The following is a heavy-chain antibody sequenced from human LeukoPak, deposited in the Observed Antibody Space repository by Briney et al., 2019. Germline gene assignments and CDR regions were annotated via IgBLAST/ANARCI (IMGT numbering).Heavy chain of an antibody. CDR1: GFTFSSYA. CDR3: AKDSRKIAAAGTTLDY. Sequence: GGSLRLSCAASGFTFSSYAMSWVRRAPGKGLEWVSAISGSGGSTYYADSVKGRFTISRDNSKNTLYLQMNSLRAEDTAVYYCAKDSRKIAAAGTTLDYWGQGTLVTVSS. D-gene: IGHD6-13*01. J-gene: IGHJ4*02. V-gene: IGHV3-23*01. CDR2: ISGSGGST.